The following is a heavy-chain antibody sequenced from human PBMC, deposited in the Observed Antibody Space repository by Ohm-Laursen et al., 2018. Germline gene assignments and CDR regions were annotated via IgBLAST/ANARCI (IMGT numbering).Heavy chain of an antibody. CDR3: ARTHSSGWYTDAFDI. V-gene: IGHV1-2*02. D-gene: IGHD6-19*01. Sequence: ASVKVSCKASGYTFTGYYMHWVRQAPGQGLEWMGWINPNSGGTNYAQKFQGRITMATDTSTSTAYMELSSLRSEDTAVYYCARTHSSGWYTDAFDIWGQGTMVTVSS. CDR1: GYTFTGYY. CDR2: INPNSGGT. J-gene: IGHJ3*02.